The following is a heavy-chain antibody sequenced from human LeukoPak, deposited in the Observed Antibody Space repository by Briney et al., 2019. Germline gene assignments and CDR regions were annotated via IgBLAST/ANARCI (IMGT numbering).Heavy chain of an antibody. CDR2: IKQDGSEK. Sequence: GGSLRLSCAASGFSFNNYWMSWVRQAPGKGLEWVANIKQDGSEKHYVDSVKGRFTISRDNSKNTLYLQMNSLRAEDTAVYYCAKEGSGSYMDYWGQGTLVTVSS. J-gene: IGHJ4*02. CDR1: GFSFNNYW. D-gene: IGHD1-26*01. CDR3: AKEGSGSYMDY. V-gene: IGHV3-7*01.